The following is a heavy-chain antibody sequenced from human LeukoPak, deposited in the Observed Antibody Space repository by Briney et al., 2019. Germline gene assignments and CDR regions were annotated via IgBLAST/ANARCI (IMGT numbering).Heavy chain of an antibody. Sequence: PSETLSLTCTVSGGSISSYYWSWIRQPPGKGLEWIGYIYYSGSTNYNPSLKSRVTISVDTSKNQFSLKLSSVTAADTAVYYCASSLRPYYFAHWGQGTLVTVSS. CDR1: GGSISSYY. V-gene: IGHV4-59*01. CDR3: ASSLRPYYFAH. J-gene: IGHJ4*02. CDR2: IYYSGST. D-gene: IGHD4-17*01.